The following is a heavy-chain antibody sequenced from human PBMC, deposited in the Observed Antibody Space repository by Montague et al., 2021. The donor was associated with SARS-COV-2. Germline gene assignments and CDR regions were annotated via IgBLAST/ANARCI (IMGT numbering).Heavy chain of an antibody. J-gene: IGHJ5*02. CDR3: AREGLVVRGWFDP. CDR2: IYHSGST. V-gene: IGHV4-4*02. Sequence: SETLSPTCAVSGGSISSSNWWSWVRQPPGKGLEWIGEIYHSGSTXYNPSLKSRVTISVDKSKNQFSLKLSSVTAADTAVYYCAREGLVVRGWFDPWGQGTLVTVSS. CDR1: GGSISSSNW. D-gene: IGHD2-15*01.